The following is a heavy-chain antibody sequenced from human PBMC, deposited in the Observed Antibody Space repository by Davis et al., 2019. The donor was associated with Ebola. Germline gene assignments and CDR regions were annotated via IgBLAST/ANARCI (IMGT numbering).Heavy chain of an antibody. Sequence: GGSLRLSCAASAFTFSTYSMSWVRQAPGKGLEWVPSISSDSDYIYYADSAKGRFTISRDNAKNSLYLQMNSLRAEDTAVYYCARDRPLDFFFGDYYGMDVWGQGTTVTVSS. D-gene: IGHD3-16*01. CDR2: ISSDSDYI. CDR1: AFTFSTYS. J-gene: IGHJ6*02. CDR3: ARDRPLDFFFGDYYGMDV. V-gene: IGHV3-21*01.